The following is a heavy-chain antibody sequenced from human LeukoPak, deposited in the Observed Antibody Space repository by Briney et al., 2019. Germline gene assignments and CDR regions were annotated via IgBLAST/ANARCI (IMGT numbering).Heavy chain of an antibody. J-gene: IGHJ6*02. Sequence: SETLSLTCAVYGGSFSGYYWSWIRQPPGKGLEWIGEINHSGSTNYNPSLKSRVTISVDTSKNQFSLKLSSVTAADTAVYYCARGRRIVVVPAATKTDYYYYGMDVWGQGTTVTVSS. CDR2: INHSGST. CDR1: GGSFSGYY. CDR3: ARGRRIVVVPAATKTDYYYYGMDV. D-gene: IGHD2-2*01. V-gene: IGHV4-34*01.